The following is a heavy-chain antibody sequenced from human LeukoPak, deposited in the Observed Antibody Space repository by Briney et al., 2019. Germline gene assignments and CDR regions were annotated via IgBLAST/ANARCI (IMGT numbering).Heavy chain of an antibody. CDR3: ARSHCSSTSCYPRNAFDI. J-gene: IGHJ3*02. D-gene: IGHD2-2*01. CDR2: IYPGDSDT. Sequence: GGALEISLQGSGCRFTRYWIGWVRPMPGKGVGGMGMIYPGDSDTRYSPSFQGQVTISADKSISTAYLQWSSLKASDTAMYYCARSHCSSTSCYPRNAFDIWGQGTMLTVSS. CDR1: GCRFTRYW. V-gene: IGHV5-51*01.